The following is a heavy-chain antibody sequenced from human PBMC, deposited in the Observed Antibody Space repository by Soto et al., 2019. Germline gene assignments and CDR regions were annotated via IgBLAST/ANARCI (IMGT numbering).Heavy chain of an antibody. J-gene: IGHJ3*02. V-gene: IGHV4-34*01. CDR2: INHIGST. CDR3: ARGRLYNLDAFDI. D-gene: IGHD3-10*01. CDR1: GGSFSGYY. Sequence: PSETLSLTCAVYGGSFSGYYWSWIRQPPGKGLEWIGEINHIGSTNYNPSLKSRVTISVDTSKNQFSLKLSSVTAADTAVYYCARGRLYNLDAFDIWGQGTMVTVSS.